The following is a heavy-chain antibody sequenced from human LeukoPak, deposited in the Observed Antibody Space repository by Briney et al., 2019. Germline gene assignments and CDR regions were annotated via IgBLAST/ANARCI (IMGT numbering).Heavy chain of an antibody. CDR2: IYPGDSDT. Sequence: GESLKISCKGSGYSFTSYWICWGRQMPGKGLEWMGIIYPGDSDTRYSPSFQGQVTISADKSISTAYLQWSSLKASHTALYYCASFHVSGGSYNGLHYWGQGTLVTVSS. J-gene: IGHJ4*02. V-gene: IGHV5-51*01. CDR1: GYSFTSYW. CDR3: ASFHVSGGSYNGLHY. D-gene: IGHD3-10*01.